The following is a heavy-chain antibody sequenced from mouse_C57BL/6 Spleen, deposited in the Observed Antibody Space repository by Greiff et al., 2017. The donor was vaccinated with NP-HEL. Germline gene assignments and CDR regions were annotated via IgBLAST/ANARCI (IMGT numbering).Heavy chain of an antibody. V-gene: IGHV1-15*01. CDR1: GYTFTDYE. D-gene: IGHD2-3*01. Sequence: LQESGAELVRPGASVTLSCKASGYTFTDYEMHWVKQTPVHGLEWIGAIDPETGGTAYNQKFKGKAILTADKSSSTAYMELRSLTSEDSAVYYCTRKNDYWYFDVWGTGTTVTVSS. CDR2: IDPETGGT. CDR3: TRKNDYWYFDV. J-gene: IGHJ1*03.